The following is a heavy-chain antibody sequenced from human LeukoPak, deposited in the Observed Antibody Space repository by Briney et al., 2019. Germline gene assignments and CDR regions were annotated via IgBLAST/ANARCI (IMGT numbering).Heavy chain of an antibody. Sequence: SETLSLTCTVSGGSISSSSYYWGWIRQPPGKGLEWIGSIYYSGSTYYNPSLKSRVTISVDTSKNQFSLKLSSVTAADTAVYYCANSIDFDYGDYYFDYWGQGALVTISS. CDR1: GGSISSSSYY. CDR3: ANSIDFDYGDYYFDY. V-gene: IGHV4-39*07. CDR2: IYYSGST. D-gene: IGHD4-17*01. J-gene: IGHJ4*02.